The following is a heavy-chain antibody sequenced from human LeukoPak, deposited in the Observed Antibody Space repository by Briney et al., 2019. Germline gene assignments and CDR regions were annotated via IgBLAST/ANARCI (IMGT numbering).Heavy chain of an antibody. CDR2: INTDGSIT. J-gene: IGHJ4*02. V-gene: IGHV3-74*01. CDR3: ARGLVHDTSGYYSDY. CDR1: GFTFSDYW. Sequence: PGGSLRLSCAASGFTFSDYWIRWVRQAPGKGLVWVSRINTDGSITNYADSVKGRFTITRDNAKNTLYLQMNSLKAEDAAVYYCARGLVHDTSGYYSDYWGQGTLVTVSS. D-gene: IGHD3-22*01.